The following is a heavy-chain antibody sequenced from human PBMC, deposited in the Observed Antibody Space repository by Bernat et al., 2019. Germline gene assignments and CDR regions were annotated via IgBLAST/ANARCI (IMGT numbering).Heavy chain of an antibody. CDR2: ISSSSAYI. Sequence: EVQLVESGGGLVKPGGFLRLSCAASGFIFSSYNMNWVRQAPGKGLEWVSSISSSSAYIYYATSVKGQLTISRDNAKNSLYLKMNSMRAEDTAVYYCARESQDIGVVIAAVDLWGQGTMVTVSS. CDR1: GFIFSSYN. D-gene: IGHD2-15*01. J-gene: IGHJ3*01. CDR3: ARESQDIGVVIAAVDL. V-gene: IGHV3-21*01.